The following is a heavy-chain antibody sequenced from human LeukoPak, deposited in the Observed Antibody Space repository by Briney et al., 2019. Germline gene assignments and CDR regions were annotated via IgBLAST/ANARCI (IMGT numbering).Heavy chain of an antibody. CDR3: AKDRVVGAALLYYFDY. CDR1: GFTFSSYA. CDR2: ISGSGGST. V-gene: IGHV3-23*01. J-gene: IGHJ4*02. Sequence: GGSLRLSCAASGFTFSSYAMSWVHQAPGKGLVWVSAISGSGGSTYYADSVKGRFTISRDNSKNTLYLQMNSLRAEDTAVYYCAKDRVVGAALLYYFDYWGQGTLVTVSS. D-gene: IGHD1-26*01.